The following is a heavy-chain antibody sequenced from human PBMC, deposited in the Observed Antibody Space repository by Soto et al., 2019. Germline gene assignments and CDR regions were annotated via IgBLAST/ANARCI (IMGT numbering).Heavy chain of an antibody. CDR1: GGSFSGYY. Sequence: SETLSLTCAVYGGSFSGYYWSWIRQPPGKGLEWIGEINHSGSTNYNPSLKSRVTISVDTSKNQFSLKLSSVTAADTAVYYCASWETYDILTGYPPPWGQGTLVTVSS. V-gene: IGHV4-34*01. D-gene: IGHD3-9*01. J-gene: IGHJ5*02. CDR2: INHSGST. CDR3: ASWETYDILTGYPPP.